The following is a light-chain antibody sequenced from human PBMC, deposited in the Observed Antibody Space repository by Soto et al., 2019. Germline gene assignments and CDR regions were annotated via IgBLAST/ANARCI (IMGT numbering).Light chain of an antibody. Sequence: EIVLTQSPGTLSLSPGERATLSCRASQSVSSSYLAWYQQKPGQAPRLRIYGASSRATGIPDRFSGSGSGTDFTLTISRLEPEDFAVYYCQQYGSSPTFGQWTRLEIK. CDR1: QSVSSSY. CDR3: QQYGSSPT. J-gene: IGKJ5*01. V-gene: IGKV3-20*01. CDR2: GAS.